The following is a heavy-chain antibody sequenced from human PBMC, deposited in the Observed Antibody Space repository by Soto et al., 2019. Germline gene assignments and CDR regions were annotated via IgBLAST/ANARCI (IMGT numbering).Heavy chain of an antibody. CDR3: ARERKTTVVTWYFDL. D-gene: IGHD4-17*01. J-gene: IGHJ2*01. CDR2: IYSGGST. Sequence: GGSLRLSCAASGFTVSSNYMSWVRQAPGKGLEWVSVIYSGGSTYYADSVKGRFTISRDNSKNTLYLQMNSLRAEDTAVYYCARERKTTVVTWYFDLWGRGTLVTVSS. CDR1: GFTVSSNY. V-gene: IGHV3-53*01.